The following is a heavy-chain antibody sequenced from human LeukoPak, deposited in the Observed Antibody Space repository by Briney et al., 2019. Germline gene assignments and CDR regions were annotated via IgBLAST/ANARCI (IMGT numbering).Heavy chain of an antibody. CDR3: ARGRNIVVVVAATRNLNWFDP. J-gene: IGHJ5*02. CDR1: GFTFSSYE. Sequence: GGSLRLSCAASGFTFSSYEMNWVRQAPGKGLEWVSYISSSGSTIYYADSVKGRFTISRDNAKNSLYLQMNSLRAEDTAVYYCARGRNIVVVVAATRNLNWFDPWGQGTLVTVSS. D-gene: IGHD2-15*01. V-gene: IGHV3-48*03. CDR2: ISSSGSTI.